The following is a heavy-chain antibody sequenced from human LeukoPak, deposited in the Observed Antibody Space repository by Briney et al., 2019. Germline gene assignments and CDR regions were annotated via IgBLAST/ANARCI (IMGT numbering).Heavy chain of an antibody. D-gene: IGHD2-21*01. Sequence: PGGSLRLSCAASGFTFDDYAMHWVRQAPGKGLEWVSGISWNSGSIGYADSVKGRFTISRDNAKNSLYPQMNSLRAEDTALYYCAKGSLSSISALDYWGQGTLVTVSS. V-gene: IGHV3-9*01. J-gene: IGHJ4*02. CDR2: ISWNSGSI. CDR3: AKGSLSSISALDY. CDR1: GFTFDDYA.